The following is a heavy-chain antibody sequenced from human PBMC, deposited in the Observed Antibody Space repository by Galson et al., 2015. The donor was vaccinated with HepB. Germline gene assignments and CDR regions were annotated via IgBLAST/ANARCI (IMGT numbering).Heavy chain of an antibody. CDR2: IKPDGSEK. Sequence: SLRLSCAASGFTFSSYWMSWVRQAPGKGLEWVANIKPDGSEKYYVDSLRGRFTISRDNAKNSLYLQMNTLRGEDTAVYYCARVGDFWTSPLGGQGTLVTVSS. CDR1: GFTFSSYW. J-gene: IGHJ4*02. D-gene: IGHD3-3*01. CDR3: ARVGDFWTSPL. V-gene: IGHV3-7*01.